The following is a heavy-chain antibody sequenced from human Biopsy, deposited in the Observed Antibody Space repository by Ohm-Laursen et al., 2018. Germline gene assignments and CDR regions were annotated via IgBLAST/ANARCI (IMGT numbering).Heavy chain of an antibody. Sequence: SLRLSCAASGFTFSDYYMSWIRQAPGKGLERLSYISGSGTTIFYADSVKGRFTVSRDNAKNSLYLQMNSLTVEDTAVYCCARDGAGSYHDYWGQGTLVTVSS. CDR3: ARDGAGSYHDY. J-gene: IGHJ4*02. D-gene: IGHD3-10*01. V-gene: IGHV3-11*01. CDR1: GFTFSDYY. CDR2: ISGSGTTI.